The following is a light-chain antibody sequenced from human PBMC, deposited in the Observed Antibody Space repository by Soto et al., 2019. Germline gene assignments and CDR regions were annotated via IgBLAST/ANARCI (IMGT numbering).Light chain of an antibody. V-gene: IGLV2-14*03. CDR2: DVS. CDR1: SSVVGGFNY. CDR3: ASSTSTTTYV. J-gene: IGLJ1*01. Sequence: QSALTLPASVSGSPGQSIAISSTGTSSVVGGFNYVSWYQQHPGKVPKLLIYDVSSRPSGVSDRFSGSKSGNTASLTISGLQAEDEAYYYCASSTSTTTYVFVAGTMVTDL.